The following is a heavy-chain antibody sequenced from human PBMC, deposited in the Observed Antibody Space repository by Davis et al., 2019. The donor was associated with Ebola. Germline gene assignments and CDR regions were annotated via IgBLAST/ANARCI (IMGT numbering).Heavy chain of an antibody. Sequence: ASVKVSCKTSGYTFASYGISWVRQAPGQGLEWLGWISPYNGNTNYAPKLQGRVTMTTDTSTSTAYMELRSLRSDDTAVYYCARDPGAAVFDYWGQGTLVIVSS. CDR2: ISPYNGNT. CDR1: GYTFASYG. J-gene: IGHJ4*02. V-gene: IGHV1-18*04. D-gene: IGHD3-10*01. CDR3: ARDPGAAVFDY.